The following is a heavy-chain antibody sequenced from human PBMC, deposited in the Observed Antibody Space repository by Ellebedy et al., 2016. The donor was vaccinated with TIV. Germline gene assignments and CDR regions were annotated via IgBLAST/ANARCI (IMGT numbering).Heavy chain of an antibody. V-gene: IGHV3-7*01. Sequence: GESLKISCAASGFSSRSYWISWVRQAPGRGLEWVANINQDESQRYYVDSVKGRFTISRDNTKNSLYLQMNSLRADDTAVDFFASDGSYGDYRSPTHALRIWGQGTMVAVSP. J-gene: IGHJ3*02. CDR1: GFSSRSYW. CDR3: ASDGSYGDYRSPTHALRI. D-gene: IGHD4-17*01. CDR2: INQDESQR.